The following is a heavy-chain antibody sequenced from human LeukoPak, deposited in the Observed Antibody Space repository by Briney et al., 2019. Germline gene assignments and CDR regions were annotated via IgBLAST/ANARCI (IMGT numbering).Heavy chain of an antibody. Sequence: SETLSLTCTVSGGSISSGGYYWSWIRQHPGKGLEWIGYIYYSGSIYYNPSLKSRVTISVDTSKNQFSLKLSSVTAADTAVYYCARDASHYYDSSGFDYWGQGTLVTVSS. CDR1: GGSISSGGYY. CDR2: IYYSGSI. CDR3: ARDASHYYDSSGFDY. J-gene: IGHJ4*02. V-gene: IGHV4-31*03. D-gene: IGHD3-22*01.